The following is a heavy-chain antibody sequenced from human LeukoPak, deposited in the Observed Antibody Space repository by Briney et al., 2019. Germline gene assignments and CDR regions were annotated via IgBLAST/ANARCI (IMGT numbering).Heavy chain of an antibody. CDR2: IYYSGST. CDR3: ARAGRGYIPPGY. J-gene: IGHJ4*02. V-gene: IGHV4-59*12. CDR1: GGSISSYY. D-gene: IGHD5-18*01. Sequence: SETLSLTCTVSGGSISSYYWSWIRQPPGKGLEWIGYIYYSGSTNYNPSLKSRVTISVDTSKNQFSLKLSSVTAADTAVYYCARAGRGYIPPGYWGQGTLVTVSS.